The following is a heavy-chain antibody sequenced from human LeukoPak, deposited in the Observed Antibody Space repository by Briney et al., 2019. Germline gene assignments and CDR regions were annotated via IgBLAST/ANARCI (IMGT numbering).Heavy chain of an antibody. CDR3: AKLMGYGYNYF. V-gene: IGHV3-23*01. Sequence: SCKASGFTFSSYGMSWVRQAPGKGLEWVSAISGSGGSTYYADSVKGRFTISRDNSKNTLYLQMNSLRAEDTAVYYCAKLMGYGYNYFWGQGTLVTVSS. D-gene: IGHD5-24*01. CDR1: GFTFSSYG. CDR2: ISGSGGST. J-gene: IGHJ4*02.